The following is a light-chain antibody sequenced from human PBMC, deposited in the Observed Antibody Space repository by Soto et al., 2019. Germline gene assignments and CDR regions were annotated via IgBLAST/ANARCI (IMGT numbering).Light chain of an antibody. Sequence: QSVLTQPPSVSAAPGQTVTISCSGSSSNIGNNYVSWYQQLPGTAPKVLIYDNNKRPSGIPDRFSGSKSGTSATLAITGLQTGDEADYYCGTWDGSLSAEVFGGGTKLTVL. CDR1: SSNIGNNY. V-gene: IGLV1-51*01. CDR2: DNN. CDR3: GTWDGSLSAEV. J-gene: IGLJ2*01.